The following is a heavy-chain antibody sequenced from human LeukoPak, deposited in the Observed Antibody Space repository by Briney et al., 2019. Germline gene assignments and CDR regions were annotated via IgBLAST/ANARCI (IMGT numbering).Heavy chain of an antibody. CDR3: ASLGYSSSFY. V-gene: IGHV3-48*03. Sequence: GGSLRLSCAASGFTFSSYEMNWVRQAPGKGLEWVSYISSSGSTIYYADSVKGRFTISRDNAKNSLYLQMNSLRAEDTAVYYCASLGYSSSFYWGQGTTVTVSS. CDR1: GFTFSSYE. D-gene: IGHD6-6*01. J-gene: IGHJ6*02. CDR2: ISSSGSTI.